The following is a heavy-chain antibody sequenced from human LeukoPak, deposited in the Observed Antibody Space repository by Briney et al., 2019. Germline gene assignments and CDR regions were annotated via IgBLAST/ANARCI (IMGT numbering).Heavy chain of an antibody. D-gene: IGHD2-15*01. Sequence: GGSLRLSCKASGFTLSSYWMTWVRQAPGKGLEWVANIQQDGNEKYYVDSVRGRFTISRDSAENSLYLQMDSLRAEDTAVYLCARGWCPYCHGMGDWGKGTTVTVSS. CDR2: IQQDGNEK. CDR1: GFTLSSYW. CDR3: ARGWCPYCHGMGD. J-gene: IGHJ6*04. V-gene: IGHV3-7*03.